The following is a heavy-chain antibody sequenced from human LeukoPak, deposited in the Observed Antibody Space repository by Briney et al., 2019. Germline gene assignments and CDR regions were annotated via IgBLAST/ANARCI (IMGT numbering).Heavy chain of an antibody. CDR2: INPSGGST. CDR3: ARGRHLYSYGTPFDY. D-gene: IGHD5-18*01. V-gene: IGHV1-46*01. CDR1: GYTFTSYY. J-gene: IGHJ4*02. Sequence: GASVKVSCKASGYTFTSYYMRWVRQAPGQGLEWMGIINPSGGSTSYAQKFQGRVTMTRDTSTSTVYMELSSLRSEDTAVHYCARGRHLYSYGTPFDYWGQGTLVTVSS.